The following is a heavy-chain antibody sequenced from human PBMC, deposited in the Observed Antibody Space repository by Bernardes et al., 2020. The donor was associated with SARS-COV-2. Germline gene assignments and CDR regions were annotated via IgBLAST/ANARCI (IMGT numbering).Heavy chain of an antibody. CDR2: ISDDGATT. CDR1: GFTLSNYW. V-gene: IGHV3-74*01. CDR3: AKRAVAGTHWYFDL. Sequence: GGTLRLSCAASGFTLSNYWLHWVRKGPGKGLVWVSRISDDGATTTYADSVKGRFTISRDKAKNTLYLQMNSLRVEDTAVYYCAKRAVAGTHWYFDLWGRGTLVTVSS. J-gene: IGHJ2*01. D-gene: IGHD6-19*01.